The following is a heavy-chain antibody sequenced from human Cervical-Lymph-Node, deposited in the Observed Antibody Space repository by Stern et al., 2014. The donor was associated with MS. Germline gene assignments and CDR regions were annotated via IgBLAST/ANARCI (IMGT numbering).Heavy chain of an antibody. D-gene: IGHD1-26*01. J-gene: IGHJ5*02. V-gene: IGHV4-31*03. CDR1: GDSITSGGHY. Sequence: VQLEESGPGLVKPSQTLSLTCTVSGDSITSGGHYWSWIRQHPGKGLEWIGYIYNSGATFYTPSLKGRLTISLDTSKNQFSLQLSSVTAADTAIYYCASRWSGTYYGQNWFDPWGQGILVTVST. CDR3: ASRWSGTYYGQNWFDP. CDR2: IYNSGAT.